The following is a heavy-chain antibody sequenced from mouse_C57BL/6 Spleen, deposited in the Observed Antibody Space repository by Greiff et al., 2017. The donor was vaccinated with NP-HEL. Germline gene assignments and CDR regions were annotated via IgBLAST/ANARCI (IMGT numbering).Heavy chain of an antibody. CDR3: ARSRDYDSYWYFGV. CDR2: IYPGDGDT. J-gene: IGHJ1*03. CDR1: GYAFSSSW. Sequence: QVQLQQSGPELVKPGASVKISCKASGYAFSSSWMNWVKQRPGKGLEWIGRIYPGDGDTNYNGKFKGKATLTADKSSSTAYMQLSSLTSEDSAVYLCARSRDYDSYWYFGVWGTEATVTVSS. D-gene: IGHD2-4*01. V-gene: IGHV1-82*01.